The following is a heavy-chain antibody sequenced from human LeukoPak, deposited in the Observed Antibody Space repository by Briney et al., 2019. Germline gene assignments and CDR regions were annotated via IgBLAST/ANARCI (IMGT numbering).Heavy chain of an antibody. D-gene: IGHD3-3*01. J-gene: IGHJ3*02. CDR2: IYYSGST. CDR3: AREDFSPDLDAFDI. Sequence: SETLSLTCTVSGGSISSSSYYWGWIRQPPGKGLEWIGSIYYSGSTYYNPSLKSRATISVDTSKNQFSLKLSSVTAADTAVYYCAREDFSPDLDAFDIWGQGTMVTVSS. V-gene: IGHV4-39*07. CDR1: GGSISSSSYY.